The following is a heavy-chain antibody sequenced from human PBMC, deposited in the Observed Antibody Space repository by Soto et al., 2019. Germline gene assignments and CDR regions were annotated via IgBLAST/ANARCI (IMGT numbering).Heavy chain of an antibody. V-gene: IGHV3-30*18. D-gene: IGHD3-3*01. J-gene: IGHJ4*02. CDR1: GFTFSSYG. CDR2: ISYDGSNK. CDR3: AKGYHRFLEWLLEFDY. Sequence: GGSLRLSCASSGFTFSSYGMYWVRQAPGKGLEWVAVISYDGSNKYYADSVKGRFTISRDNSKNTLYLQMNSLRAEDTAVYYCAKGYHRFLEWLLEFDYWGQGTLVTVSS.